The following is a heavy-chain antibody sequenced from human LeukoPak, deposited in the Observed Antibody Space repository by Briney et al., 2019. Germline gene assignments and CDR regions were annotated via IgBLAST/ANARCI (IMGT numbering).Heavy chain of an antibody. CDR2: ISGSGGST. Sequence: GALRLSCAASGFTFSSYAMSWVRQAPGKGLEWVAAISGSGGSTYYADSVKGRFTISRDNFKNTLYLQMNSLRAEDTAVYYCAKEVIVGVSFDYWGQGTLVTVS. D-gene: IGHD1-26*01. J-gene: IGHJ4*02. CDR1: GFTFSSYA. CDR3: AKEVIVGVSFDY. V-gene: IGHV3-23*01.